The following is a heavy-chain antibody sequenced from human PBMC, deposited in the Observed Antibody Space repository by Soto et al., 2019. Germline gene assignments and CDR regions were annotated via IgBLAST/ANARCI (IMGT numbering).Heavy chain of an antibody. Sequence: ASVKVSCKASGYTFTGYYMHWVRQAPGQGLEWMGWINPNSGGTNYAQKFQGWVTMTRDTSISTAYMELSRLRSDDTAVYYCARAAQYSSSSYYYYYMDFWGKGTTVTVSS. CDR2: INPNSGGT. D-gene: IGHD6-6*01. CDR1: GYTFTGYY. J-gene: IGHJ6*03. V-gene: IGHV1-2*04. CDR3: ARAAQYSSSSYYYYYMDF.